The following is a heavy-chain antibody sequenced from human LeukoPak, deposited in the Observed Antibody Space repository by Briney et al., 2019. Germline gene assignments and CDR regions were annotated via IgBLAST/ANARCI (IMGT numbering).Heavy chain of an antibody. J-gene: IGHJ4*02. CDR2: ISSGVGIS. Sequence: GRSLRLSCAASGFTFSSYEINWVRQAPGKGLEWISYISSGVGISYNADSVRGRFTNSRDSAKNSLHLQMNSLRAEDTAVYYCGREEAYCSGTSCFRFFDYWGQGTLVSVSS. CDR3: GREEAYCSGTSCFRFFDY. CDR1: GFTFSSYE. V-gene: IGHV3-48*03. D-gene: IGHD2-15*01.